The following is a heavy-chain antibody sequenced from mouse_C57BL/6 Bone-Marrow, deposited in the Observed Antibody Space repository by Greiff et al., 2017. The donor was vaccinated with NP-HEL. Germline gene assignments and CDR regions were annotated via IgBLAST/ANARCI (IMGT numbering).Heavy chain of an antibody. D-gene: IGHD1-1*01. CDR2: ISNGGGST. Sequence: EVQVVESGGGLVQPGGSLKLSCAASGFTFSDYYMYWVRQPPEKRLEWVAYISNGGGSTYYPDTVKGRFTISRDNAKNTLYLQMSRLKSEDTAMYYCARQDYYGSSSFAYWGQGTLVTVSA. CDR3: ARQDYYGSSSFAY. CDR1: GFTFSDYY. J-gene: IGHJ3*01. V-gene: IGHV5-12*01.